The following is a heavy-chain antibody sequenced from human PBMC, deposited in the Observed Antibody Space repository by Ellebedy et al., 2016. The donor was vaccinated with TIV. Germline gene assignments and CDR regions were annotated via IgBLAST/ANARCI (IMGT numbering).Heavy chain of an antibody. CDR3: ARTSGSSGWYAFDI. D-gene: IGHD6-19*01. CDR2: INPNSGGT. V-gene: IGHV1-2*04. CDR1: GYTFTGYY. Sequence: AASVKVSCKTSGYTFTGYYMHWVRQAPGQGLEWMGWINPNSGGTNYAQKFQGWVTMTRDTSISTAYMELSRLRSDDTAVYYCARTSGSSGWYAFDIWGQGTMVAVSS. J-gene: IGHJ3*02.